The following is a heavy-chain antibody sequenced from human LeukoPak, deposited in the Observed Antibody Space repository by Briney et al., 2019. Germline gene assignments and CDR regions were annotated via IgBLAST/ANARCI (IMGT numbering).Heavy chain of an antibody. CDR1: GFTFSSYS. CDR2: ISSSSRYI. Sequence: GGSLRLSCAASGFTFSSYSMNWVSQAPGKGLEWVSSISSSSRYIYYADSMKGRFTISRDNPKNSLYLQMNSLRAEDTAVYYCARDWDIFDYWGQGTLVTVSS. J-gene: IGHJ4*02. CDR3: ARDWDIFDY. D-gene: IGHD3-3*02. V-gene: IGHV3-21*01.